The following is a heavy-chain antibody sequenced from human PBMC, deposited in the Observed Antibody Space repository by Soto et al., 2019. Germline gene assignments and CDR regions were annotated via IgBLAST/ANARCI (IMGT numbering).Heavy chain of an antibody. V-gene: IGHV1-18*04. CDR3: ARDRNWTYVDGSYYFDY. J-gene: IGHJ4*02. CDR2: ISAYNGNT. Sequence: QVQLVQSGAEVKKPGASVKVSCKASGYTFTSYGISWVRQAPGQGVEWMGWISAYNGNTNYAQKLRGRVTMTTDTSTSTAYMGLRSLRSDDTAVYYCARDRNWTYVDGSYYFDYWGQGTLVTVSS. D-gene: IGHD1-7*01. CDR1: GYTFTSYG.